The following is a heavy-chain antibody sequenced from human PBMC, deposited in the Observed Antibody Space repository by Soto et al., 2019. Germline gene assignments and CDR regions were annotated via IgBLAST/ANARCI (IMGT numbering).Heavy chain of an antibody. CDR3: VKFYSIAAAVSTGLGFDY. D-gene: IGHD6-13*01. V-gene: IGHV3-64D*08. CDR2: ISSNGGST. CDR1: GFTFSSYA. J-gene: IGHJ4*02. Sequence: PGGSLRLSCSASGFTFSSYAMHWVRQAPGKGLEYVSAISSNGGSTYYADSVKGRFTISRDNSKNTLYLQMSSLRAEDTAVYYCVKFYSIAAAVSTGLGFDYWGQGTLVTVSS.